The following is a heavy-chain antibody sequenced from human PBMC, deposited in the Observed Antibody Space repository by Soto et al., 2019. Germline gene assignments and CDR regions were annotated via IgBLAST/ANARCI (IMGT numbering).Heavy chain of an antibody. CDR2: VAYSGST. Sequence: SETLSLTCTVSDGSISRSNYYCDWIRQPPGEGLEWIGSVAYSGSTYYNPSLKSRVTISVDTSNKQFSLKVNSVSAADTAVYWCARQGINRGYGPGGFDMWGQGTTVTVSS. J-gene: IGHJ3*02. CDR3: ARQGINRGYGPGGFDM. D-gene: IGHD5-12*01. CDR1: DGSISRSNYY. V-gene: IGHV4-39*01.